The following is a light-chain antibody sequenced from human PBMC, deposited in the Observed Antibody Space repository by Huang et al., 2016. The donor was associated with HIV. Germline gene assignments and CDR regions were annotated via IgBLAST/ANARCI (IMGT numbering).Light chain of an antibody. CDR3: LQTYATPPT. J-gene: IGKJ1*01. CDR2: GAS. V-gene: IGKV1-39*01. Sequence: DIQMTQFPSSLSASVGDTVTITCRASETVSSYLNWYQQKQGKAPKLLIYGASSLPSAVPSRFSGRASEADFTLTISSLQPEDFASYYCLQTYATPPTFGQGTRVEV. CDR1: ETVSSY.